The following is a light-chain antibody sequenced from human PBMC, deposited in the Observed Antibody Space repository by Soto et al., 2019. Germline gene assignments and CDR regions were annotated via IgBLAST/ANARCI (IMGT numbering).Light chain of an antibody. V-gene: IGKV3-20*01. CDR3: QQYDSSPSLT. CDR2: GAS. CDR1: QSVSSSY. J-gene: IGKJ4*01. Sequence: EIELTQSPGTLSSSPGERATLSCRASQSVSSSYLAWYQQKPGKAPRLLIYGASSSATGVPDRFSGSGSGTDVTLTISRLEPEDFAVYYWQQYDSSPSLTFGGGTKVEIK.